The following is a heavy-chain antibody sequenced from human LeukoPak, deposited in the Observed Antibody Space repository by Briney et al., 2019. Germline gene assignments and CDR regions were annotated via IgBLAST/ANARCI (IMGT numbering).Heavy chain of an antibody. D-gene: IGHD6-19*01. CDR3: ARDAWGAVAATLDV. Sequence: GGSLRLSCAASGFTFSSYAMHWVRQAPGKGLEWVAAISNDENNKYYADSVKGRFAISRDNSKNTLYLQMNSLRPEDTAVYYCARDAWGAVAATLDVWGQGTTVTVSS. CDR1: GFTFSSYA. V-gene: IGHV3-30*09. J-gene: IGHJ6*02. CDR2: ISNDENNK.